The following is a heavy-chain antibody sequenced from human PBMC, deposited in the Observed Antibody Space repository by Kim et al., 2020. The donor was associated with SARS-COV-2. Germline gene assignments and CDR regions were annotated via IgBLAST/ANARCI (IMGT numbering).Heavy chain of an antibody. D-gene: IGHD5-12*01. Sequence: ASVKVSCKASGYTFTSYGISWVRQAPGQGLEWMGWISAYNGNTNYAQKLQGRVTMTTDTSTSTAYMELRSLRSDDTAVYYCARARTYSGYGNWFDPWGQGTLVTVSS. J-gene: IGHJ5*02. CDR3: ARARTYSGYGNWFDP. V-gene: IGHV1-18*01. CDR1: GYTFTSYG. CDR2: ISAYNGNT.